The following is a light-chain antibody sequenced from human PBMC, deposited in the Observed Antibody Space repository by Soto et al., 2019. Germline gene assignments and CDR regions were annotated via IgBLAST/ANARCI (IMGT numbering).Light chain of an antibody. CDR1: QSVSSN. CDR2: GAS. Sequence: EIVMTQSPATLSVSPGERATLSCRASQSVSSNLAWYQQKPGQAPRLLIYGASTRATGIPARFSGSGSGTEFTLTISSRLSEDFAVYYCQQYNNCTPITFGGGTKVEIK. J-gene: IGKJ4*01. CDR3: QQYNNCTPIT. V-gene: IGKV3-15*01.